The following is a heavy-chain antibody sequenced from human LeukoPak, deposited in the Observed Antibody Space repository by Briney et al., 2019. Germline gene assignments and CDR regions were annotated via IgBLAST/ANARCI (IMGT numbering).Heavy chain of an antibody. CDR3: ARGSSGWFDDNWFDP. V-gene: IGHV3-15*01. Sequence: GGSLRLSCAASGLTFSNAWMSWVRQAPGKGLEWVGRIKRKSDGGTTDYAAPVKGRFTISRDDSKNTLYLQMNSLRAEDTALYYCARGSSGWFDDNWFDPWGRGTLVTVSS. J-gene: IGHJ5*02. CDR2: IKRKSDGGTT. CDR1: GLTFSNAW. D-gene: IGHD6-19*01.